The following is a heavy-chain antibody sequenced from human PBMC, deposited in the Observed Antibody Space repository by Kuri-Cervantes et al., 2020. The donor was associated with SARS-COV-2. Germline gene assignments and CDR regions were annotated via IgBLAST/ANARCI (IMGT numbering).Heavy chain of an antibody. CDR3: ARLKAGQFDY. J-gene: IGHJ4*02. CDR2: IYHSGST. V-gene: IGHV4-39*07. Sequence: SETLSLTCTVSGGSISSSSYYWGWIRQPPEKGLEWIGSIYHSGSTYYNPSLKSRVTISVDTSKNQFSLKLSSVTAVDTAVYYCARLKAGQFDYWGQGTLVTVSS. CDR1: GGSISSSSYY.